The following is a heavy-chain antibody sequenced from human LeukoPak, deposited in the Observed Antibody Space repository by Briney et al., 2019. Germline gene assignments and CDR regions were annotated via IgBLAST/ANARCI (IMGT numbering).Heavy chain of an antibody. J-gene: IGHJ1*01. CDR3: ARRIAGYSTRWSFEH. Sequence: AETLSLTCTVSGHSISSSSYYWGWLRQPPGKGLEWLGSISYRGSTYYHPSLKSRVTISVDTSKNQFSLKLSSVSAADTAVYYCARRIAGYSTRWSFEHWGQGTLVTVSS. CDR2: ISYRGST. V-gene: IGHV4-39*01. D-gene: IGHD6-13*01. CDR1: GHSISSSSYY.